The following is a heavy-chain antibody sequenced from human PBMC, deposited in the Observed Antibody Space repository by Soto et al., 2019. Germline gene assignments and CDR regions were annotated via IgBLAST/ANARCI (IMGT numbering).Heavy chain of an antibody. J-gene: IGHJ4*02. D-gene: IGHD6-13*01. CDR1: GGSISSGGYY. CDR2: SYYSGST. V-gene: IGHV4-31*03. CDR3: AREPIAAAGDRRYWGQDFDY. Sequence: QVQLQESGPGLVKPSQTLSLTCTVSGGSISSGGYYWSWIRQHPGKGLEWIGYSYYSGSTYYKPSLKGRVTRSVDTSKNQFSMKLSSVTAADTAVYYGAREPIAAAGDRRYWGQDFDYWGQGSLVTVSS.